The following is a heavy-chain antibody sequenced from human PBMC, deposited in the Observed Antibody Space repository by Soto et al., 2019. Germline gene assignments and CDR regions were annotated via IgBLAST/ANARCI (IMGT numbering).Heavy chain of an antibody. CDR1: GYTFSIYC. V-gene: IGHV1-18*01. Sequence: QGQLVQSGPEAKKPGASVKVACKASGYTFSIYCISWVRQAPGQGLEWMGWISGYNGDTKYAQKVQGRVTMTIDTSTYTAYIELRSLTSDDTAIYYCAKNGQPPYYYYGMDVWGQGTTVTVSS. CDR3: AKNGQPPYYYYGMDV. CDR2: ISGYNGDT. J-gene: IGHJ6*02. D-gene: IGHD2-8*01.